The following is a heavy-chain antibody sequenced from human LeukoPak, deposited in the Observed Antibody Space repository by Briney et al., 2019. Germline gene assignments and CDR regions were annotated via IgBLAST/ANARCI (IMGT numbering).Heavy chain of an antibody. CDR2: IYSGGTT. V-gene: IGHV3-53*01. CDR3: ATGGRSGVALEQ. D-gene: IGHD1/OR15-1a*01. CDR1: GFIASSNY. Sequence: GGSLRLSCVVSGFIASSNYMSGVRQAPGKGLEWISLIYSGGTTYYADSVMGRFTISRDNSKTTLFLQMNSLKAEDTAVYYCATGGRSGVALEQWGQGNLVSVSS. J-gene: IGHJ4*02.